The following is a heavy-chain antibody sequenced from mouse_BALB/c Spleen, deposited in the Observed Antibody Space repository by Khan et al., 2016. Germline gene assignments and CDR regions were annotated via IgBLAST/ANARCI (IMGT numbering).Heavy chain of an antibody. V-gene: IGHV3-2*02. J-gene: IGHJ3*01. CDR2: ISSSGTT. Sequence: EVQLQESGPGLVKPSQSLSLTCTVTGYSITSDYAWNWIRQFPRNKLECLGYISSSGTTIYNPSLKSRISITRDTSKNQFFLQLNSVTTEDTATXYCTRSGALYGYFTYWGQGTLVTVSA. CDR3: TRSGALYGYFTY. D-gene: IGHD2-2*01. CDR1: GYSITSDYA.